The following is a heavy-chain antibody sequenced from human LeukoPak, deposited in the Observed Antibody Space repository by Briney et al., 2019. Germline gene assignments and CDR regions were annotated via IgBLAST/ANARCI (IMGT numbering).Heavy chain of an antibody. Sequence: SETLSLTCTVSGGSISSGGYYWSWIRQHPGKGLEWIGYIYYSGSTYYNPSLKSRVTISADTSKNQFSLKLSSVTAADTAVYYCAREFQYYDFWSGYSVYYFDYWGQGTLVTVSS. J-gene: IGHJ4*02. V-gene: IGHV4-31*03. CDR3: AREFQYYDFWSGYSVYYFDY. CDR2: IYYSGST. D-gene: IGHD3-3*01. CDR1: GGSISSGGYY.